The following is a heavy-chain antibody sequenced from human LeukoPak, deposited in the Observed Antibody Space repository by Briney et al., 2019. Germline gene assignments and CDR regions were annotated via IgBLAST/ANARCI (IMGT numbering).Heavy chain of an antibody. V-gene: IGHV4-59*01. Sequence: SETLSLTCIVSGGSISSYYWSWIRQPPGKGLEWIGYVYYSGSTDYNPSLKSRVTISVDTSKNQFSLKLTSVTAADTAVYYCARIHRYCSGGACYVLDNWGQGTLVAVSS. CDR3: ARIHRYCSGGACYVLDN. CDR2: VYYSGST. D-gene: IGHD2-15*01. CDR1: GGSISSYY. J-gene: IGHJ4*02.